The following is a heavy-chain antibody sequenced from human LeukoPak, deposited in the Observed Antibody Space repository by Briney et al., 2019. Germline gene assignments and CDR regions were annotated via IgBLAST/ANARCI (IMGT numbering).Heavy chain of an antibody. V-gene: IGHV3-53*01. CDR1: GFTVNSNY. Sequence: PGGSLRLSCAASGFTVNSNYMSWFRQAPGQGLEWVSIIYSGGTTHYADSVKGRFTTSRDNAKNSLYLQMNSLRAEDTAVYYCARDQGLLVVAGRFGYWGQGTLVTVSS. D-gene: IGHD6-19*01. CDR2: IYSGGTT. J-gene: IGHJ4*02. CDR3: ARDQGLLVVAGRFGY.